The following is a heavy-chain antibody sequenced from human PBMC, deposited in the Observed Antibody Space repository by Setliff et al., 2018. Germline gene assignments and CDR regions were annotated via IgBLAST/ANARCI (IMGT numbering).Heavy chain of an antibody. CDR3: ARDGGLLQFLEWSRSYMDV. J-gene: IGHJ6*03. CDR1: GFTFSSYR. V-gene: IGHV3-33*08. CDR2: IWDDGGNK. D-gene: IGHD3-3*01. Sequence: SLRLSCAASGFTFSSYRMHWVRQAPGKGLEWVAVIWDDGGNKYHADSVKGRFTISRDHTKNTLYLQMNSLRPEDTAVYYCARDGGLLQFLEWSRSYMDVWGKGTTVTVSS.